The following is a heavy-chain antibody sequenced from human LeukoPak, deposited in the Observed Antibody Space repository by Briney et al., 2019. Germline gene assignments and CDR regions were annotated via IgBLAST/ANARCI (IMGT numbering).Heavy chain of an antibody. CDR3: AKGLAVSGEDY. J-gene: IGHJ4*02. CDR2: ITWNSVSI. D-gene: IGHD6-19*01. CDR1: GFIFGDYA. Sequence: GGSLRLSCAASGFIFGDYAMHWVRQAPGKGLEWVSGITWNSVSIGYADSVKGRFTISRDNAKNSLYLQMSGLRAEDTAFYYCAKGLAVSGEDYWGQGTLVTVSS. V-gene: IGHV3-9*01.